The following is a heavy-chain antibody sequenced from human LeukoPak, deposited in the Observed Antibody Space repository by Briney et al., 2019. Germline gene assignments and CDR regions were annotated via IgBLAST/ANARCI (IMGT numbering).Heavy chain of an antibody. V-gene: IGHV4-39*01. J-gene: IGHJ4*02. CDR3: ARHAGGISATGTRPFDY. Sequence: SETLSLTCTVSGASFSSSTYYWGWIRQPPGKGLVWIGSIYYSGSTYYNPSLKSRVTMSVDTSKNQFSLKLSSVTAADTAVYYCARHAGGISATGTRPFDYWGQGTLVTVSS. D-gene: IGHD6-13*01. CDR2: IYYSGST. CDR1: GASFSSSTYY.